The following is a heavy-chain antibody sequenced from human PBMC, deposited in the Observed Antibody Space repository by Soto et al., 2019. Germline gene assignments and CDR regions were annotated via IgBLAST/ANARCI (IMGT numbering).Heavy chain of an antibody. D-gene: IGHD3-3*01. CDR2: TYYRSKWYN. CDR1: GDSVSSNSAS. CDR3: ARVDITIFGVGLDAFDI. J-gene: IGHJ3*02. V-gene: IGHV6-1*01. Sequence: SHTLSLPCAISGDSVSSNSASLNLIKQSPSRGLEWLGRTYYRSKWYNDYAVSVKSRITINPDTSKNQFSLQLNSVTPEDTAVYYCARVDITIFGVGLDAFDIWGQGTMVTVSS.